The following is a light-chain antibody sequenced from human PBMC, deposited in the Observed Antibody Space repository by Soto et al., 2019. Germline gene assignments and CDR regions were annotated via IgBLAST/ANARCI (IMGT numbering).Light chain of an antibody. Sequence: EVVMTQSPDTLSVSPGETVALACRASQSVRSKLAWYQQKPGQAPRLFIYGASTRATGIPDRFTGSGSGADFTLTISRLEPEDFAVYYCQVYGTSPPITFGQGTRLEIK. CDR3: QVYGTSPPIT. CDR1: QSVRSK. J-gene: IGKJ5*01. CDR2: GAS. V-gene: IGKV3-20*01.